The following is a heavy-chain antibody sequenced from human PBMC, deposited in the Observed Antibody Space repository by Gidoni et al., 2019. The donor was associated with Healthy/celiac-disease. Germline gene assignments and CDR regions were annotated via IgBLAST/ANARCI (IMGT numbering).Heavy chain of an antibody. V-gene: IGHV4-38-2*01. J-gene: IGHJ5*02. Sequence: QVQLQESGPRLVKPSETLSLTCAVSVYSISSGYYWGWIRQPHGQGLEWIGSIYHSGSTYYNPSLKSRVTISVDTSKNQFSLKLRYVTAADTAVYYCARAFAARPDWFDPWGQGTLVTVSS. CDR3: ARAFAARPDWFDP. CDR1: VYSISSGYY. CDR2: IYHSGST. D-gene: IGHD6-6*01.